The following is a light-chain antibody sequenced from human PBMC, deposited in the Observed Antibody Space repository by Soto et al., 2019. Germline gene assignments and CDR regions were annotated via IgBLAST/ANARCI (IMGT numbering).Light chain of an antibody. CDR1: QSVSGN. CDR3: QQYNNWTPA. CDR2: GAS. J-gene: IGKJ1*01. V-gene: IGKV3-15*01. Sequence: EIVMTQSPATLSVSPGERATLSCRASQSVSGNLAWYQQKPDQAPRLLIYGASTRATGIPARFSGSGSGTEFTLTISSLQSEDFAVYYCQQYNNWTPAFGQGTKVEIK.